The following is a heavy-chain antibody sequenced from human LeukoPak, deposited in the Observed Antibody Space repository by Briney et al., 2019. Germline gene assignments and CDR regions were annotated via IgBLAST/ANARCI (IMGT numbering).Heavy chain of an antibody. CDR2: ISYDGSNK. CDR3: AKSSLRGHSLWYFDL. D-gene: IGHD3-10*01. V-gene: IGHV3-30*18. Sequence: GGSLRLSCAASGFTFSSYGMHWVRQAPGKGLEWVADISYDGSNKYDADSVKGRFTISRDNSKNTLYLQMNKLRVEYTAVYYCAKSSLRGHSLWYFDLWGRGTPVTVSS. J-gene: IGHJ2*01. CDR1: GFTFSSYG.